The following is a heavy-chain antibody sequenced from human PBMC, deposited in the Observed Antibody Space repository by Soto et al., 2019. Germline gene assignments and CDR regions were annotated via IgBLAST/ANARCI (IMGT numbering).Heavy chain of an antibody. D-gene: IGHD3-9*01. CDR3: ARGQRNYAILTGYYMLYYFDY. J-gene: IGHJ4*02. Sequence: QVQLVQSGAEVKKPGASVKVSCKASGYTFTSYDINWVRQATGQGLEWMGWMNPNSGNTGYAQKFQGRVTMTRNTSISTAYMELSSLRSEDTAVYYCARGQRNYAILTGYYMLYYFDYWGQGTLVTVSS. CDR1: GYTFTSYD. V-gene: IGHV1-8*01. CDR2: MNPNSGNT.